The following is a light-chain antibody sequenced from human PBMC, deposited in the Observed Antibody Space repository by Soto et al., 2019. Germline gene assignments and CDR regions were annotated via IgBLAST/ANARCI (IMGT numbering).Light chain of an antibody. V-gene: IGKV1-12*01. CDR1: QVISSS. CDR3: QQAVNFPWT. J-gene: IGKJ1*01. CDR2: GAS. Sequence: DIQMTQSPSSVSASVGDRVTITCRASQVISSSLVWYQQKLGKAPRLLIYGASRLHSGVPSRFSGSGSGTDFTLTISSLQAEDFATYYCQQAVNFPWTFGQGTRVEI.